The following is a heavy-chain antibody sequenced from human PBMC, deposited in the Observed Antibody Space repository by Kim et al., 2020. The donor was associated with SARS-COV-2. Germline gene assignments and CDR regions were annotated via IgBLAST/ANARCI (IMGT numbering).Heavy chain of an antibody. CDR2: IYWDDDK. J-gene: IGHJ4*02. V-gene: IGHV2-5*02. Sequence: SGPTLVKPTQTLTLTCTFSGFSLSTSGVGVGWIRQPPGKALEWLALIYWDDDKRYSPSLKSRLTITKETSTNQVVLTMTNMDLVDTATYYCALQLAREVRWYLFDYWVQGTLVTVSS. CDR3: ALQLAREVRWYLFDY. CDR1: GFSLSTSGVG. D-gene: IGHD2-15*01.